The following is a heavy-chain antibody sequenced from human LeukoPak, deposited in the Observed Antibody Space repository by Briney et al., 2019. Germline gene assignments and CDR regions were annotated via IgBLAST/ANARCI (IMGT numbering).Heavy chain of an antibody. CDR1: GFTFSSYA. J-gene: IGHJ4*02. CDR2: ISGSGGST. Sequence: PGGSLRLSCAASGFTFSSYAMSWVRQAPGKGLEWVSAISGSGGSTYSADSVKGRYTISRDNSKYTLYLKMNSLRAEDTAVYYCAKFLPTHIVVANYYFDYWGQGTLVTVSS. V-gene: IGHV3-23*01. D-gene: IGHD2-21*01. CDR3: AKFLPTHIVVANYYFDY.